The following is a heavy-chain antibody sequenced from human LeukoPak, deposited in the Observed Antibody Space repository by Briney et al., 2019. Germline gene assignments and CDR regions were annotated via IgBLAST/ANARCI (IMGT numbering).Heavy chain of an antibody. CDR2: INPNSGGS. CDR1: GYTFTGYY. V-gene: IGHV1-2*02. J-gene: IGHJ3*02. Sequence: ASVKVSCKASGYTFTGYYIHWVRQAPEQGPEWMGWINPNSGGSHYTQKFQGRVTMTRDTSISTAYMELSRLRSDDTAVYYCARDRSKYGSGSYLGAFDIWGQGTMVTVSS. CDR3: ARDRSKYGSGSYLGAFDI. D-gene: IGHD3-10*01.